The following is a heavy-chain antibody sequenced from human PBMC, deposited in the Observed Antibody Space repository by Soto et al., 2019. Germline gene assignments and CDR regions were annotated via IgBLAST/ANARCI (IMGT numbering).Heavy chain of an antibody. CDR1: GFTFSSYS. D-gene: IGHD3-22*01. J-gene: IGHJ4*02. V-gene: IGHV3-21*01. CDR2: ISSSSSYI. Sequence: VGSLRLSCAASGFTFSSYSMNWVRQAPGKGLEWVSSISSSSSYIYYADSAKGRFTISIDNAKNSLYLQMNSMRAEDTAVYYCARVRYYDSSGYPDPFDYWGQGTLVTVSS. CDR3: ARVRYYDSSGYPDPFDY.